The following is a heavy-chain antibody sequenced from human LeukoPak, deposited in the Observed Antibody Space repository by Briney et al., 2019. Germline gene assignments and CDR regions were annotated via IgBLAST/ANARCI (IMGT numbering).Heavy chain of an antibody. D-gene: IGHD1-26*01. Sequence: ASVKVSCKASGYTFTSYAMHWVRQAPGQRLEWMGWINAGNGNTKYSQKFQGRVTITRDTSASTAYMELSSLRSEDTAVYYCAREDRSGSYDPYYFDYWGQGTLVTVSS. CDR2: INAGNGNT. CDR3: AREDRSGSYDPYYFDY. J-gene: IGHJ4*02. V-gene: IGHV1-3*01. CDR1: GYTFTSYA.